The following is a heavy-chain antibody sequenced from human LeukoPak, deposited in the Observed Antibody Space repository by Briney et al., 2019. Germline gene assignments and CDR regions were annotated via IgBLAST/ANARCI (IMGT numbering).Heavy chain of an antibody. V-gene: IGHV3-23*01. CDR2: IRASGGTA. J-gene: IGHJ2*01. CDR1: GFTFSSCG. D-gene: IGHD3-10*01. CDR3: AKVWAHDGSGNPYWHFDL. Sequence: GGTLRLSCAASGFTFSSCGMSWVRQAPGKGLEWVSAIRASGGTAYYADSVKGRFTISGDNSKNTLYLQMNSLRAEDTAVYYCAKVWAHDGSGNPYWHFDLWGRGTLVTVSS.